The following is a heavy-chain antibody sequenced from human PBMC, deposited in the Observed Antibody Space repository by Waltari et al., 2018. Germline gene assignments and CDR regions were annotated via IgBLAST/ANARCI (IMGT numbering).Heavy chain of an antibody. CDR2: IYTSGST. V-gene: IGHV4-61*02. J-gene: IGHJ4*02. Sequence: QVQLQESGPGLVKPSQTLSLACTVSGGSISSGSYYWSWIRQPAGKGLEWIGRIYTSGSTNSNPPLKSRVTISVDTSKNQFSLKLSSVTAADTAVYYCARERTIFGVVMADYWGQGTLVTVSS. D-gene: IGHD3-3*01. CDR3: ARERTIFGVVMADY. CDR1: GGSISSGSYY.